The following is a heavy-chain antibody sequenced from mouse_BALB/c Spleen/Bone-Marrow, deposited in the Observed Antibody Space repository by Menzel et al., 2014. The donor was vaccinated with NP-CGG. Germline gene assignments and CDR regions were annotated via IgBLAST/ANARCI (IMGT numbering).Heavy chain of an antibody. V-gene: IGHV2-9*02. Sequence: VKLVESGPGLVAPSQSLSITCTVSGFSLTSYGVHWVRQPPGKGLEWLGVIWAGGSTNYNSALMSRLSISKDNSESQVFLKMNSLQTDDTAMYYCARDGVYGSHYYAMDYWGQGTSVTVSS. CDR1: GFSLTSYG. D-gene: IGHD6-1*01. J-gene: IGHJ4*01. CDR3: ARDGVYGSHYYAMDY. CDR2: IWAGGST.